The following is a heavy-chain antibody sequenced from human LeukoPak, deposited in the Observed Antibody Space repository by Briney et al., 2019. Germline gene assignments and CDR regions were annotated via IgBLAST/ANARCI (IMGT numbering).Heavy chain of an antibody. CDR3: ARAVSIAAAGTNFDY. Sequence: GGSLRLSCATSGFTFSSSWMSWVRQAPGKGLECVANIKEDGREKYYVDSVKGRFTISRDNSKNTLYLQMNSLRAEDTAVYYCARAVSIAAAGTNFDYWGQGTLVTVSS. CDR1: GFTFSSSW. D-gene: IGHD6-13*01. J-gene: IGHJ4*02. V-gene: IGHV3-7*01. CDR2: IKEDGREK.